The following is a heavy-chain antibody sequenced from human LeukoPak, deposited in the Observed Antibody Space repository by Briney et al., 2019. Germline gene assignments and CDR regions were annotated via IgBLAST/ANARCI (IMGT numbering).Heavy chain of an antibody. D-gene: IGHD5-12*01. V-gene: IGHV3-21*01. J-gene: IGHJ4*02. CDR1: GFTFSSYS. CDR3: ARAHSGYDFTFDY. Sequence: GGSLRLSCAASGFTFSSYSMNWVRQAPGKGLEWVSSISSSSSYIYYADSVKGRFTISRDDAKNSLYLQMNSLRAEDTAVYYCARAHSGYDFTFDYWGQGTLVTVSS. CDR2: ISSSSSYI.